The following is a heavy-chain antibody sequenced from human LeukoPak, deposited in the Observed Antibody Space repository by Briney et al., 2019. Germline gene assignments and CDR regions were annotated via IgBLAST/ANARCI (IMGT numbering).Heavy chain of an antibody. D-gene: IGHD3-16*01. CDR3: ASWVAYYVGGSKNDAFDI. CDR1: GITVSANY. V-gene: IGHV3-66*01. Sequence: PGGSLRLSCAASGITVSANYMSWVRQAPGRGLEWVSVIYSGGSTYYADSVKGRFTISRDSSKNTLYLQMNSLRAEDTAVYHCASWVAYYVGGSKNDAFDIWGQGTKVTVSS. J-gene: IGHJ3*02. CDR2: IYSGGST.